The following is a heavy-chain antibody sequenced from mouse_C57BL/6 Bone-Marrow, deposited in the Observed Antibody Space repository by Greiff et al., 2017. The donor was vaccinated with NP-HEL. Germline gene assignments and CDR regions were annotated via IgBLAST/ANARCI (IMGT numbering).Heavy chain of an antibody. V-gene: IGHV10-1*01. CDR2: IRSKSNNYAT. CDR3: VRQGYTWFAY. D-gene: IGHD2-14*01. CDR1: GFSFNTYA. Sequence: GGGLVQPKGSLKLSCAASGFSFNTYAMNWVRQAPGKGLEWVARIRSKSNNYATYYADSVKDRFTISRDDSESMLYLQMNNLKTEDTAMYYCVRQGYTWFAYWGQGTLVTVSA. J-gene: IGHJ3*01.